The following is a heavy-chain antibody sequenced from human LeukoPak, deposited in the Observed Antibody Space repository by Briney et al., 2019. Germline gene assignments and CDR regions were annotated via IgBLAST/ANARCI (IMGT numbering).Heavy chain of an antibody. D-gene: IGHD6-6*01. CDR3: ARSNIAVRRGDNWFDP. V-gene: IGHV1-18*01. CDR1: GYTFTSYG. J-gene: IGHJ5*02. Sequence: ASVKVSCKASGYTFTSYGIIWVRQAPGQGLEWMGWISAYNGNTDYSQNLQGRVTMTTDTSTNTAYMELRSLRSDDTAVYYCARSNIAVRRGDNWFDPWGQGTLVTVSS. CDR2: ISAYNGNT.